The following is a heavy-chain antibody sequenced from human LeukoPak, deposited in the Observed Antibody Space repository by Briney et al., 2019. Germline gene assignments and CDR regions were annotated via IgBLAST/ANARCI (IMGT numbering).Heavy chain of an antibody. CDR1: GFTFSSYG. V-gene: IGHV3-23*01. CDR2: ISGSGGST. CDR3: AKDLPYYYGSGSPDFDY. D-gene: IGHD3-10*01. J-gene: IGHJ4*02. Sequence: GGSLRLSCAASGFTFSSYGMSWVRQAPGKGLEWVSAISGSGGSTYYADSVKGRFTISRDNSKNTLYLQMNSLRAEDTAVYYCAKDLPYYYGSGSPDFDYWGQGTLVTVSS.